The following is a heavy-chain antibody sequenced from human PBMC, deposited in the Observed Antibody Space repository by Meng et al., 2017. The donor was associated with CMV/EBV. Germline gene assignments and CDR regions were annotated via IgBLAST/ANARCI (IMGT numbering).Heavy chain of an antibody. CDR3: ARAATIFEYYGMDV. D-gene: IGHD3-3*01. CDR1: GGSVSSGSHY. CDR2: IYYSGST. Sequence: SETLSLTCTVSGGSVSSGSHYWSWIRQPPGKGLEWIGYIYYSGSTNYNPSLKSRVTISVDTSKNQFSLKLSSVTAADTAVYYCARAATIFEYYGMDVWGQGTTVTVSS. J-gene: IGHJ6*02. V-gene: IGHV4-61*01.